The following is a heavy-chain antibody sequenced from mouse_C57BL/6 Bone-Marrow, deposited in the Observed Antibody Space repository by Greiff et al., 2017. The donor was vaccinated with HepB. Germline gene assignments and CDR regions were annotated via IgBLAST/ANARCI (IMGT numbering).Heavy chain of an antibody. CDR2: IYWDDDK. CDR3: ARGYYYGSSYEDYAMDY. J-gene: IGHJ4*01. V-gene: IGHV8-12*01. Sequence: QVTLKVCGPGILQSSQTLSLTCSLSGFSLSTSGMGVSWSRQPSGKGLEWLAHIYWDDDKRYNPSLKSRLTISKDTARNQVFLKITSVDTADTATYYCARGYYYGSSYEDYAMDYWGQGTSVTVSS. CDR1: GFSLSTSGMG. D-gene: IGHD1-1*01.